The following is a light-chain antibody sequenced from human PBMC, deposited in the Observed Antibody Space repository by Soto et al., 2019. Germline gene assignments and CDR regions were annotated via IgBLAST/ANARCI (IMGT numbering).Light chain of an antibody. V-gene: IGKV1-39*01. J-gene: IGKJ2*01. CDR1: QRISGY. Sequence: DIQMTQSPSSLSASVGDRVTITCRASQRISGYLNWFQQKPGKAPNLLVYHTSNLQIGVTPRFSGSGSGTDFTLTISSLQPEDFATYYCHQSYCSPPTFGQGTKLDVK. CDR3: HQSYCSPPT. CDR2: HTS.